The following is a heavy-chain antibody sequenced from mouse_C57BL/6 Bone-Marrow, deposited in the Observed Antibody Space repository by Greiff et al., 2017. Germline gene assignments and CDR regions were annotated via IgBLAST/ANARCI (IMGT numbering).Heavy chain of an antibody. CDR2: IYPGDGDT. J-gene: IGHJ1*03. CDR3: AVYYYGSRGYFDV. D-gene: IGHD1-1*01. Sequence: VQRVESGAELVKPGASVKISCKASGYAFSSYWMNWVKQRPGKGLEWIGQIYPGDGDTNYNGKFKGKATLTADKSSSTAYMQLSSLTSEDSAVYFCAVYYYGSRGYFDVWGTGTTVTVSS. CDR1: GYAFSSYW. V-gene: IGHV1-80*01.